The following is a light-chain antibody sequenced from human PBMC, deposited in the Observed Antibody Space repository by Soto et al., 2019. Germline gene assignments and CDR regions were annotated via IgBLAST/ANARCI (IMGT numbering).Light chain of an antibody. CDR2: EVS. CDR3: SSYEGSNNLV. CDR1: SSDVGGYNY. J-gene: IGLJ3*02. Sequence: QSALTQPPSASGSPGQSVTISCTGTSSDVGGYNYVSWYQQHPGKAPKLMIYEVSERPSGVPDRFSGSKSGNTASLTVSGLQAEDEADYYCSSYEGSNNLVFGGGTKLTFL. V-gene: IGLV2-8*01.